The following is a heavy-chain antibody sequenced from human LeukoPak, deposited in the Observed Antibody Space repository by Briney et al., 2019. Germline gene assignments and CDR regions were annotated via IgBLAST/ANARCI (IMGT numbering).Heavy chain of an antibody. CDR3: ARHLPYYYYGMDA. V-gene: IGHV4-59*08. CDR1: GGSISSYY. CDR2: IYYSGST. J-gene: IGHJ6*02. Sequence: SETLSLTCTVSGGSISSYYWSWIRQPPGKGLEWIGYIYYSGSTNYNPSLKSRVTISVDTSKNQFSLKLSSVTAADTAVYYCARHLPYYYYGMDAWGQGTTVTVSS.